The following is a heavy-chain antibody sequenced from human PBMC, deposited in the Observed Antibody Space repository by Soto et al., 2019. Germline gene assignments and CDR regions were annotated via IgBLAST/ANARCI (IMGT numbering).Heavy chain of an antibody. J-gene: IGHJ4*02. CDR2: ISWNSGSI. CDR1: GFAFDDYA. Sequence: PGGSLRLSCAASGFAFDDYAVHWVRQAPGKGLEWVSGISWNSGSIGYADSVKGRFTISRDNAKNSLYLQMNSLRAEDTALYYCAKGISSSWLDYFDYWGQGTLVTVSS. V-gene: IGHV3-9*01. CDR3: AKGISSSWLDYFDY. D-gene: IGHD6-13*01.